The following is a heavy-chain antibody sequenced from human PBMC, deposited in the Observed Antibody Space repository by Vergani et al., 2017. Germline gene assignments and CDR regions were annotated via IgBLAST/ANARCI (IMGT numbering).Heavy chain of an antibody. D-gene: IGHD4-11*01. J-gene: IGHJ6*03. CDR2: IYWNVDQ. Sequence: QITLKESGPTLVKPTQTPTLTCTFSGFSLNTRGVSVAWISQPPGKALDWLALIYWNVDQHYNPSLHYRVTITKDTSTHLLILTMTNMDYVDTGTYYCVYKKTECVTTGCFYPFYYYNYMDVWGKGTTVTVSS. CDR3: VYKKTECVTTGCFYPFYYYNYMDV. CDR1: GFSLNTRGVS. V-gene: IGHV2-5*04.